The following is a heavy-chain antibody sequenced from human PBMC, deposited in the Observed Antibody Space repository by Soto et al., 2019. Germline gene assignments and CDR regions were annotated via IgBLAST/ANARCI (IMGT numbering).Heavy chain of an antibody. V-gene: IGHV4-30-4*01. CDR2: IYYSGST. Sequence: LSLTCTVSGGTISSGDYYWSWIRQPPGKGLEWIGYIYYSGSTYYNPSLKSRVTISVDTSRNQFSLKLSSVTAADTAVYYCARAQLRFPPVYFDYWGQGTLVTVSS. CDR1: GGTISSGDYY. D-gene: IGHD3-3*01. CDR3: ARAQLRFPPVYFDY. J-gene: IGHJ4*02.